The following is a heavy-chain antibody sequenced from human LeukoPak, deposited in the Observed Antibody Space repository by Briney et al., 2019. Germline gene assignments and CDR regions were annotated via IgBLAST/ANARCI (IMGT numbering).Heavy chain of an antibody. D-gene: IGHD1-26*01. J-gene: IGHJ4*02. Sequence: PSETLSLTCTVSGGSISSYYWSWIRQPAGKGLEWIGRIYTSGSTNYNPSLKSRVTMSVDTSKNQFSLKLSSVTAADTAVYYCARGPEWELWYYFDYWGQGTLVTVSS. CDR2: IYTSGST. V-gene: IGHV4-4*07. CDR3: ARGPEWELWYYFDY. CDR1: GGSISSYY.